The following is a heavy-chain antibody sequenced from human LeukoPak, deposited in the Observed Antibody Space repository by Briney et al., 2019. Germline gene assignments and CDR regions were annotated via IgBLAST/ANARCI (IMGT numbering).Heavy chain of an antibody. D-gene: IGHD3-10*01. CDR1: GGSISSGGYY. Sequence: SQTLSLTCTVSGGSISSGGYYWSWIRQHPGKGLEWIGYIYCSGSTYYNPSLKSRVTISVDTSKNQFSLKLSSVTAADTAVYYCARDSAPLWFGEKAGNWFDPWGQGTLVTVSS. J-gene: IGHJ5*02. CDR2: IYCSGST. V-gene: IGHV4-31*03. CDR3: ARDSAPLWFGEKAGNWFDP.